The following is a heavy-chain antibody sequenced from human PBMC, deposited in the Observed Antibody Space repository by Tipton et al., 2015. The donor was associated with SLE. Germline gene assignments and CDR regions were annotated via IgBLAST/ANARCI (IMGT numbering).Heavy chain of an antibody. V-gene: IGHV3-48*01. J-gene: IGHJ4*02. Sequence: SLRLSCAASGFTFSSYSMNWVRQAPGKGLEWVSYISSSSSTIYYADSVKGRFTISRDNAKNSLYLQMNSLRAEDTAVYYCATGWYGSGLDYWGQGTLVTVPS. CDR3: ATGWYGSGLDY. D-gene: IGHD3-10*01. CDR1: GFTFSSYS. CDR2: ISSSSSTI.